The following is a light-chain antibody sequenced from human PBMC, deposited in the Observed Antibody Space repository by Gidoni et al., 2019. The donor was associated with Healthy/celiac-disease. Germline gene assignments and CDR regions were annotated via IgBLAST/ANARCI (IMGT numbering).Light chain of an antibody. CDR3: QQYNNWPRT. CDR2: GAS. CDR1: QSVSSN. Sequence: EIVLTQSPATLSVSPGERATLSCRASQSVSSNLAWYQQKPGQSTRLLIYGASTRAPGIPARFSVSGSGTEFTLTISSLQSEDFAVYYCQQYNNWPRTFGQGTKVEIK. V-gene: IGKV3-15*01. J-gene: IGKJ1*01.